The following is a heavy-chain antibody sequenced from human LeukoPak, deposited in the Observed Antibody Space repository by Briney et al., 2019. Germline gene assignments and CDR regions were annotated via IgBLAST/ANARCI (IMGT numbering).Heavy chain of an antibody. D-gene: IGHD3-10*01. CDR3: ARGLYNYYYGMDV. CDR1: GFTFSSYA. V-gene: IGHV3-30-3*01. CDR2: ISYDGSNK. J-gene: IGHJ6*02. Sequence: PGGALRLSCAASGFTFSSYAMHWVRQAPGKGLEWVAVISYDGSNKYYADSVKGRFTISRDNSKNTLYLQMNSLRAEDTAVYYCARGLYNYYYGMDVWGQGTTVTVFS.